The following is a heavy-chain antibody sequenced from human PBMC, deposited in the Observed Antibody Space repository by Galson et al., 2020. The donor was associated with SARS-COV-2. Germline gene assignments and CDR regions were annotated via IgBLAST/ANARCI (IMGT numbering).Heavy chain of an antibody. CDR1: GFTFSSLG. CDR2: IRYDGNNK. V-gene: IGHV3-30*02. J-gene: IGHJ6*04. Sequence: GGSLRLSCAASGFTFSSLGMHWVRQAPGKGLEWVAFIRYDGNNKYYADSVKGRFTISRDNTKNTLYLQMSSLRAEDTAMYYCAKDSYCTTVPCYVLDVWGEVTTVTVSS. D-gene: IGHD2-8*01. CDR3: AKDSYCTTVPCYVLDV.